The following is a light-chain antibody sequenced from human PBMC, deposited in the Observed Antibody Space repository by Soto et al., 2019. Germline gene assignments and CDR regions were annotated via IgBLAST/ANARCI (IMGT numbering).Light chain of an antibody. V-gene: IGKV3-15*01. J-gene: IGKJ3*01. CDR3: QQYKNWPPFT. CDR2: DAS. CDR1: QSVGSK. Sequence: EIVMTQSPATLSVSPGERASLSCRASQSVGSKLAWYQHNPGQAPRLLIYDASSRKTDFPARLSSSGSGTEFTLTFSSLQPEDFAVKHCQQYKNWPPFTFGPGTTVDIK.